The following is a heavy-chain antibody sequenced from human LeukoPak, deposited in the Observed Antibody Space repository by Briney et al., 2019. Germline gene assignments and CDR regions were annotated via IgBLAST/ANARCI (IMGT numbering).Heavy chain of an antibody. V-gene: IGHV3-21*01. Sequence: GESLRLSCTGSGFLFSSYTMNWVRQAPGRGLDWVSSISGKSNYIYDADSVKGRFTISRDNAKNSLYLEMNSLRAEDTAVYYCARDYAKLGYCSGISCPDAFDFWSQGTMVTVSS. CDR1: GFLFSSYT. CDR3: ARDYAKLGYCSGISCPDAFDF. D-gene: IGHD2-2*03. CDR2: ISGKSNYI. J-gene: IGHJ3*01.